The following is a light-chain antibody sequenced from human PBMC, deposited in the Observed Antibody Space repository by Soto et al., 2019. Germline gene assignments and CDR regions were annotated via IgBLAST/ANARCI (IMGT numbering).Light chain of an antibody. CDR1: QGISNY. Sequence: DIQMTQSPSSLSASVGDRVTITCRASQGISNYLAWYQQKPGKVPQLLIYAVSTLQSGVPSRFSGSGSGTDFTLTISSLQPEDVATYYCQRYNTGTFGQGTKVEIK. CDR2: AVS. V-gene: IGKV1-27*01. J-gene: IGKJ1*01. CDR3: QRYNTGT.